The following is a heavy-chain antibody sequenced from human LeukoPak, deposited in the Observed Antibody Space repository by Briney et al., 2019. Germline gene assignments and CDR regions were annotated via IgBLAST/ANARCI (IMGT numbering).Heavy chain of an antibody. CDR1: GGSISSSSYY. CDR2: IYYSGST. V-gene: IGHV4-39*07. CDR3: AREPYMYYDVWSGQPYYFDY. J-gene: IGHJ4*02. D-gene: IGHD3-3*01. Sequence: SETLSLTCTVSGGSISSSSYYWGWIRQPPGKGLEWIGSIYYSGSTYYNPSLKSRVTISVDTSKNQFSLKLSSVTAADTAVYYCAREPYMYYDVWSGQPYYFDYWGQGTLVTVSS.